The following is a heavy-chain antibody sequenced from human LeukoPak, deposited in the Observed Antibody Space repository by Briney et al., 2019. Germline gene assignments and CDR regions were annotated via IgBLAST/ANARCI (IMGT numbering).Heavy chain of an antibody. V-gene: IGHV3-23*01. J-gene: IGHJ4*02. CDR3: ARDPGASGQQLVLDY. CDR2: ISENGGRT. CDR1: GFTFSTYG. D-gene: IGHD6-13*01. Sequence: PGGSLRLSCEASGFTFSTYGMSWVRQAPGKGLEWVSSISENGGRTYYTDSVKGRFTISRDNSKNTLYLQMNSLRAGDTALYYCARDPGASGQQLVLDYWGQGTLVTVSS.